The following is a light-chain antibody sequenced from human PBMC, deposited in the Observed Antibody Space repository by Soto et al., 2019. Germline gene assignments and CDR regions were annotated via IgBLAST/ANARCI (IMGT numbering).Light chain of an antibody. Sequence: DIVMTQSPDSLAVSLGERATINCKSSQSVLYSSNNKNYLAWYQQKPGQPPKLLIYWASTRESGVPDRFSGSGSGTEFTLTISSLQAEDVEVYYCQQYYGTPLTFGEGTKVEIK. CDR1: QSVLYSSNNKNY. CDR2: WAS. CDR3: QQYYGTPLT. V-gene: IGKV4-1*01. J-gene: IGKJ4*01.